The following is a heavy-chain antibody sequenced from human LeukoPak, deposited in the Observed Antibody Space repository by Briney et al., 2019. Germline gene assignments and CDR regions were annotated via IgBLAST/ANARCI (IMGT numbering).Heavy chain of an antibody. Sequence: EASVKVSCKASGYTFTSYYMHWVRQAPGQGLEWMGIINPSGGSTSYAQKFQGRVTMTRDTSISTAYMELSRLRSDDTAVYYCARDQDTAMRYWGQGTLVTVSS. V-gene: IGHV1-46*01. CDR1: GYTFTSYY. CDR3: ARDQDTAMRY. CDR2: INPSGGST. D-gene: IGHD5-18*01. J-gene: IGHJ4*02.